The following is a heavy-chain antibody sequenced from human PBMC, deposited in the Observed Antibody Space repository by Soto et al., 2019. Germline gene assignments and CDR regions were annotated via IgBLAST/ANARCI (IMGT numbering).Heavy chain of an antibody. D-gene: IGHD3-10*01. CDR2: INDSGNI. V-gene: IGHV4-34*01. J-gene: IGHJ6*03. CDR3: ARGLILWFGELSRRGGYYYYGDV. Sequence: QVQLQQWGAGLLKPSETLSLTCAVYGGSFSGYQWSWIRQTPGKGLEWIGEINDSGNINYNPSLKSRVTIVLDTPKKQISLKLSSVTAADSAVYYCARGLILWFGELSRRGGYYYYGDVWGKGTTVTVSS. CDR1: GGSFSGYQ.